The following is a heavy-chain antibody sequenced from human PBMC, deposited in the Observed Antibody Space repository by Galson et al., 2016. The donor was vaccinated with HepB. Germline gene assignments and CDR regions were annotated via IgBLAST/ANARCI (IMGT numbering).Heavy chain of an antibody. J-gene: IGHJ1*01. D-gene: IGHD3-22*01. CDR1: GGSIKTFY. Sequence: SETLSLTCTVSGGSIKTFYWSWIRESPGKGLEWIGHVYHRGSTTYNPSLKSRLTMAVDTPKNQFSLRLTSVTAADTAVYYCASTTYYHDSIDYSAVYFPHWGRGTLVIVSS. V-gene: IGHV4-59*01. CDR2: VYHRGST. CDR3: ASTTYYHDSIDYSAVYFPH.